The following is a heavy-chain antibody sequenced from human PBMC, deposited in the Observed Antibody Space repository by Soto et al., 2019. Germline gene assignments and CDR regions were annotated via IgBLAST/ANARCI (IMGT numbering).Heavy chain of an antibody. CDR1: GFTFSSYG. D-gene: IGHD3-22*01. CDR2: ISYDGSNK. Sequence: GGSLRLSCAASGFTFSSYGMHWVRQAPGKGLEWVAVISYDGSNKYYADSVKGRFTISRDNSKNTLYLQMNSLRAEDTAVYYCAKSSPSGYSHAYWGQGTLVTVSS. J-gene: IGHJ4*02. CDR3: AKSSPSGYSHAY. V-gene: IGHV3-30*18.